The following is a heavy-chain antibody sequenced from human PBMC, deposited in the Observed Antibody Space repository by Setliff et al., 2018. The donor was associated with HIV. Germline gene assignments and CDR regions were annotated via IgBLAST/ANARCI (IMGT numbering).Heavy chain of an antibody. CDR1: GSTFSNAW. J-gene: IGHJ4*02. CDR2: IKSKTDGGTT. D-gene: IGHD6-19*01. CDR3: AKNPKYISGWFQYYFDY. Sequence: PGGSLRLSCAASGSTFSNAWMSWVRQAPGKGLEWVGRIKSKTDGGTTDYAAPVKGRFTISRDNSKNTLYLQMNSLRAEDTAVYYCAKNPKYISGWFQYYFDYWGQGALVTVSS. V-gene: IGHV3-15*01.